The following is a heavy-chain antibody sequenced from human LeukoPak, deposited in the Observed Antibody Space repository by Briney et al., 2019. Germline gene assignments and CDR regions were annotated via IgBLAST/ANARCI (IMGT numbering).Heavy chain of an antibody. V-gene: IGHV3-23*01. Sequence: GGSLRLSWAASGFTFSNYGMSWVRQAPGKGLEWVSGISGSGGSIYYADSVKGRFTISRDNAKKSLYLEMNSLRAEDTAVYYCAKDSHSWSRDYWGQGTLVTVSS. J-gene: IGHJ4*02. CDR2: ISGSGGSI. D-gene: IGHD6-13*01. CDR3: AKDSHSWSRDY. CDR1: GFTFSNYG.